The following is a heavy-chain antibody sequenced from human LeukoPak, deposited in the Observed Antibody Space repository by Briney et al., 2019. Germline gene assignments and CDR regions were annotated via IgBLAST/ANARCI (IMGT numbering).Heavy chain of an antibody. CDR2: IKGTTDGGTT. CDR3: TTDFSPWHYYYYHHGMDV. D-gene: IGHD1-7*01. J-gene: IGHJ6*02. V-gene: IGHV3-15*01. Sequence: GGSLRLSCAASGFSFTNAWMSWVRQAPGKGLEWVGRIKGTTDGGTTDYAAPVKGRFTISRDDAKNTLYLQLKSLKTEDTAIYYCTTDFSPWHYYYYHHGMDVWGQGTTVTVSS. CDR1: GFSFTNAW.